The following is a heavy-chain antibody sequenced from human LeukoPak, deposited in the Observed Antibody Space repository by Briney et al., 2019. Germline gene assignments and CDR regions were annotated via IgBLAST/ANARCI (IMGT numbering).Heavy chain of an antibody. Sequence: GASVKVSCKASGYTFTSYYMHWVRQAPGQGLEWMGIINPSGGSTSYAQKFQGRVTMTRDMSTSTVYMELSSLRSEDTAAYYCARAGGAAFYYYYMDVWGKGTTVTISS. CDR2: INPSGGST. D-gene: IGHD4-23*01. V-gene: IGHV1-46*01. CDR1: GYTFTSYY. CDR3: ARAGGAAFYYYYMDV. J-gene: IGHJ6*03.